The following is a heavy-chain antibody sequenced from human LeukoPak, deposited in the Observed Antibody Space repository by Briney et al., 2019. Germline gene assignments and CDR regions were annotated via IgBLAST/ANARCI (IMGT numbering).Heavy chain of an antibody. CDR1: GFTFSDYY. Sequence: GGSLRLSCEASGFTFSDYYMSWIRQAPGKGLEWVSVIYSGGSTYYADSVKGRFTISRDNSKNTLYLQMNSLRAEDTAVYYCARDGACGGDCYSDWGQGTLVTVSS. D-gene: IGHD2-21*02. J-gene: IGHJ4*02. CDR3: ARDGACGGDCYSD. CDR2: IYSGGST. V-gene: IGHV3-53*01.